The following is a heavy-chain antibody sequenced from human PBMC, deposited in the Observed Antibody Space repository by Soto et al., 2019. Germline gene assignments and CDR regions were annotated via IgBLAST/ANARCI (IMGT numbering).Heavy chain of an antibody. CDR2: ISGSDDRT. CDR1: GFTFSNYA. D-gene: IGHD3-9*01. J-gene: IGHJ4*02. V-gene: IGHV3-23*01. CDR3: TKGVRGIDIFFDS. Sequence: EVQLLESGGGLEQPGGSLRLSCVASGFTFSNYAMNWIRQAPGKGLEWVSSISGSDDRTFFADSVKGRFTISRDNSKDTVFLQMNNLRGEDTALYYCTKGVRGIDIFFDSWGQGTLVSVSS.